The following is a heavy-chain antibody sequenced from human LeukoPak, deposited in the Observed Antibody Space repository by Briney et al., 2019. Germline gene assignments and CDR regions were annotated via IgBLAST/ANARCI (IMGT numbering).Heavy chain of an antibody. CDR1: GGTFSSYT. V-gene: IGHV1-69*05. Sequence: ASVKVSCKASGGTFSSYTISWVRQAPGQGLEWMGGIIPIFGTANYAQKFQGRVTITTDESTSTAYMELSSLRSEDTAVYYCARDGGGAARPPVYYYYYYMDVWGKGTTVTVSS. D-gene: IGHD6-6*01. CDR3: ARDGGGAARPPVYYYYYYMDV. J-gene: IGHJ6*03. CDR2: IIPIFGTA.